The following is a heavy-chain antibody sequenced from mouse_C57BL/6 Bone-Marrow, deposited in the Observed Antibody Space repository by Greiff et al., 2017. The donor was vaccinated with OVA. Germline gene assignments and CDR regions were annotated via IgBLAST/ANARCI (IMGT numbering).Heavy chain of an antibody. J-gene: IGHJ4*01. CDR1: GFTFSSYA. V-gene: IGHV5-4*03. Sequence: EVKVVESGGGLVKPGGSLKLSCAASGFTFSSYAMSWVRQTPEKRLEWVATISDGGSYTYYPDNVKGRFTISRDNAKNNLYLQMSHLKSEDTAMYYCGGWLLPDYWGQGTSVTVSS. CDR3: GGWLLPDY. CDR2: ISDGGSYT. D-gene: IGHD2-3*01.